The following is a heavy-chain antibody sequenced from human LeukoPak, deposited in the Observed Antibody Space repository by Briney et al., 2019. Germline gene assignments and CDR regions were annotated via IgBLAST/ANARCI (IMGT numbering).Heavy chain of an antibody. J-gene: IGHJ5*02. CDR3: AKGVTTVTTHWFDP. CDR1: GFTFDDYA. V-gene: IGHV3-43*02. Sequence: GGSLRLSCAASGFTFDDYAMHWVRQAPGKGLEWVSLIGGDGGSTYYADSVKGRFTISRDNSKNSLYLQMNSLRTEDTALYYCAKGVTTVTTHWFDPWGQGTLVTVSS. D-gene: IGHD4-11*01. CDR2: IGGDGGST.